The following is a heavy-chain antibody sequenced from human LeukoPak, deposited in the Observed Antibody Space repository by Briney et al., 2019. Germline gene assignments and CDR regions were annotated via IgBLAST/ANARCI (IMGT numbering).Heavy chain of an antibody. CDR2: IYYSGST. D-gene: IGHD1-1*01. Sequence: SETLSLTCTVSGGSVTSYYWSWIRQPPGKGLEWIGYIYYSGSTNYSPSLQSRVTTSLDMSKNQFSLQLRSVTAADTAVYYCARDRLEVLDYYFDYWGQGTLVTVSS. CDR1: GGSVTSYY. J-gene: IGHJ4*02. V-gene: IGHV4-59*02. CDR3: ARDRLEVLDYYFDY.